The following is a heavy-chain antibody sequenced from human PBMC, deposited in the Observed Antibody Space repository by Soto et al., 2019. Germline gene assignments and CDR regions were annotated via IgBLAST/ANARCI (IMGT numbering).Heavy chain of an antibody. D-gene: IGHD6-13*01. Sequence: ETLSLTCAVYGGSFSGYYWSWIRQPPGKGLEWIGEINHSGSTNYNPSLKSRVTISVDTSKNQFSLKLSSVTAADTAVYYCAGPLNLNSSSWYYFDYWGQGTLVTVSS. CDR3: AGPLNLNSSSWYYFDY. CDR1: GGSFSGYY. CDR2: INHSGST. J-gene: IGHJ4*02. V-gene: IGHV4-34*01.